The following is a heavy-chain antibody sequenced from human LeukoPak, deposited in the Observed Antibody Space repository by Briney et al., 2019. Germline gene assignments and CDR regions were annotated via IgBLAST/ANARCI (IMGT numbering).Heavy chain of an antibody. V-gene: IGHV3-21*01. CDR1: GFTFSHFW. J-gene: IGHJ4*02. D-gene: IGHD4-17*01. CDR2: ISSSTSYI. Sequence: GGSLRLSCAASGFTFSHFWMSWVRQAPGKGLEWVSSISSSTSYIYYADSVKGRFTISRDNAKNSLYLQMNSLRAEDTAVYYCARDRYGDYSIDYWGQGTLVTVSS. CDR3: ARDRYGDYSIDY.